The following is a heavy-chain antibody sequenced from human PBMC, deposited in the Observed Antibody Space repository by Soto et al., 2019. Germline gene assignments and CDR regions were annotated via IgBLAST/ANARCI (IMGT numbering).Heavy chain of an antibody. CDR1: GYTFTSYY. V-gene: IGHV1-46*01. D-gene: IGHD5-12*01. J-gene: IGHJ4*02. CDR2: INPSGGST. CDR3: ARLSVDIVATTYFDY. Sequence: ASVKVSCNASGYTFTSYYMHWVRQAPGQGLEWMGIINPSGGSTSYAQKFQGRVTMTRDTSTSTVYMELSSLRSEDTAVYYCARLSVDIVATTYFDYWGQGTLVTVSS.